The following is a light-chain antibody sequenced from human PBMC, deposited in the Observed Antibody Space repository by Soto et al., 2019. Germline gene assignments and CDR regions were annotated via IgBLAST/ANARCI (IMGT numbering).Light chain of an antibody. V-gene: IGKV2-28*01. CDR3: MQALQTPRT. CDR2: LGS. Sequence: DIVMTQSPLSLPVTPGEPASISCRSSQSLLHSNGYNYLDWYLQKPGQSPQLLIYLGSNRASGVPDRFSGSGSGTDFKLKISRAEAEDVGVYYCMQALQTPRTFGQGTKLEIK. J-gene: IGKJ2*01. CDR1: QSLLHSNGYNY.